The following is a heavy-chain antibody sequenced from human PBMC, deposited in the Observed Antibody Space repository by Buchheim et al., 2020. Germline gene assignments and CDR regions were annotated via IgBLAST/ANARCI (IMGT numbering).Heavy chain of an antibody. V-gene: IGHV1-8*01. CDR1: GYTFTSYD. CDR2: MNPNSGNT. J-gene: IGHJ6*04. CDR3: ARGDTMVRGVIRTYYYYGMDV. Sequence: QVQLVQSGAEVKKPGASVKVSCKASGYTFTSYDINWVRQATGQGLEWMGWMNPNSGNTGYAQKFKGRVTMTRNTSLSTAYMELSSLRSEDTAVYYCARGDTMVRGVIRTYYYYGMDVGGKGTT. D-gene: IGHD3-10*01.